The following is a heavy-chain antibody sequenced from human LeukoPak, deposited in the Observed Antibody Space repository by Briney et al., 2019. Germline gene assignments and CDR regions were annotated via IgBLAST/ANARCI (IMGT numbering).Heavy chain of an antibody. J-gene: IGHJ6*03. D-gene: IGHD6-13*01. V-gene: IGHV1-2*06. CDR2: INPNSGGT. Sequence: ASVKVSCKASGYTFTGYYMHWVRQAPAPGLEWMGRINPNSGGTNYAQKFQGRVTMTRDTSISTAYMELSRLRSDDTAVYYCARYRSSVLAHYYYYYMDVWGKGTTVTVSS. CDR1: GYTFTGYY. CDR3: ARYRSSVLAHYYYYYMDV.